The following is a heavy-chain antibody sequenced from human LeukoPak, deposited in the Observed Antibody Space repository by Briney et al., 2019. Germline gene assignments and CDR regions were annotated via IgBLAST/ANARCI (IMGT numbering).Heavy chain of an antibody. Sequence: GGSLRLSCAASGFAFSSYAMSWVRQAPGKGLEWVSAISGSGGSTYYADSVKGRFTISRDNSKNTLYLQMNSLRAEDTAVYYCAKKSIHGAGYYYYMDVWGKGTTVTVSS. CDR3: AKKSIHGAGYYYYMDV. CDR2: ISGSGGST. D-gene: IGHD6-13*01. CDR1: GFAFSSYA. J-gene: IGHJ6*03. V-gene: IGHV3-23*01.